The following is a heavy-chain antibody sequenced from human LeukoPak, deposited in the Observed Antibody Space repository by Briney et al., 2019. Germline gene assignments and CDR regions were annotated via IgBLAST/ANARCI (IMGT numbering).Heavy chain of an antibody. CDR2: ISYSGST. V-gene: IGHV4-30-4*01. Sequence: PSETLSLTCTVSGGSISRGNYYWSWIRQPPGKGLEWIGYISYSGSTYYNPSLKSRVAISVDLSKNQFSLKLRSVTAADTAVYYCARLFGDDILTGYYDYWGQGTLVTVSS. D-gene: IGHD3-9*01. CDR1: GGSISRGNYY. J-gene: IGHJ4*02. CDR3: ARLFGDDILTGYYDY.